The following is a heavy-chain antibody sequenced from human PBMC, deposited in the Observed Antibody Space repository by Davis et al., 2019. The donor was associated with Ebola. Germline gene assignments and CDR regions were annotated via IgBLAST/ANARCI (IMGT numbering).Heavy chain of an antibody. J-gene: IGHJ4*02. CDR3: ARDGGDSGIRFDS. V-gene: IGHV3-30-3*01. D-gene: IGHD3-10*01. CDR1: GFTFSSYA. Sequence: PGGSLRLSCAASGFTFSSYAIHWVRQAPGKGLDWVAVISYDGSTEYYADSVRGRFTIYRDSAKNSLFLQMNNLRAEDTAVYYCARDGGDSGIRFDSWGRGTLVTVSS. CDR2: ISYDGSTE.